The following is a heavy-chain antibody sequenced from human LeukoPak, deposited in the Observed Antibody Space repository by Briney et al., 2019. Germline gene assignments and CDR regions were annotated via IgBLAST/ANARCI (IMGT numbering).Heavy chain of an antibody. CDR2: IYYIGST. D-gene: IGHD2-21*02. J-gene: IGHJ4*02. CDR3: GRETYCAADCYSGFDF. V-gene: IGHV4-59*01. Sequence: PSETLSHTCTVSGGSINSYNWSWIRQPPGKGLEWIGHIYYIGSTNYNPSLKSRVTISVDTSKNQFSLKLSSVTAADTAVYYCGRETYCAADCYSGFDFWGQGTLVTVSS. CDR1: GGSINSYN.